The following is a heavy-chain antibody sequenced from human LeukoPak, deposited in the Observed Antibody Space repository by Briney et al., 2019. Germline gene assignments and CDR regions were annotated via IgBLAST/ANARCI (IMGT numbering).Heavy chain of an antibody. Sequence: SETLSLTCTVSGGSISSYYWSWIRQPPGKGLEWIGYIYYSGNTNYNPSLRSRVTISVDTSKNQFSLKLSSVTAADTAVYYCARDLGSTTNWFDPWGQGTLVTVSS. CDR1: GGSISSYY. CDR3: ARDLGSTTNWFDP. CDR2: IYYSGNT. J-gene: IGHJ5*02. D-gene: IGHD5/OR15-5a*01. V-gene: IGHV4-59*01.